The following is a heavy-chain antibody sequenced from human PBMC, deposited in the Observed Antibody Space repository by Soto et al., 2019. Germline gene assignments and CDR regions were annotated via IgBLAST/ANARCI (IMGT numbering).Heavy chain of an antibody. Sequence: RLSCAASGFMFSSFAMSWVRQAPGRGLEWVSSISDGGDTTDSADSVEGRFTISRDNSKTTLYLQMNSLRADDTAVYYCAKARFWSGYDPTGGGMDVWGQGTTVTVSS. D-gene: IGHD3-3*01. CDR2: ISDGGDTT. V-gene: IGHV3-23*01. J-gene: IGHJ6*02. CDR3: AKARFWSGYDPTGGGMDV. CDR1: GFMFSSFA.